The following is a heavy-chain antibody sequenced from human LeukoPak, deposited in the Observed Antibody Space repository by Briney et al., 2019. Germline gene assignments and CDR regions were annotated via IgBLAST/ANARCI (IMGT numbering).Heavy chain of an antibody. CDR1: GYTFSDYF. D-gene: IGHD4-23*01. CDR2: INPYNGGT. Sequence: GASVKVSCKASGYTFSDYFIHWVRQAPGQGLEWMGRINPYNGGTTYAQSFQGRVTLTRDTSTTTVYLELTGLRSDDTAVYYCASLQGGNSDWLDPWGQGTLVTVSS. CDR3: ASLQGGNSDWLDP. J-gene: IGHJ5*02. V-gene: IGHV1-2*06.